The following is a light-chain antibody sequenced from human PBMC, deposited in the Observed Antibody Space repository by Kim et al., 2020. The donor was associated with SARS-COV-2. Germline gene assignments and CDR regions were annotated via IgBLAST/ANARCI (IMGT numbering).Light chain of an antibody. V-gene: IGKV1-5*03. J-gene: IGKJ1*01. CDR1: QSIRQW. CDR3: VHYYSNSPWT. CDR2: AAS. Sequence: DIQMTQSPSTLSASVGDRVTITCRASQSIRQWLAWYQQRPGTAPKLLIYAASTLDSEVPSRFSGSGRGTQFTLTIASLQPDDFASYYCVHYYSNSPWTFGQGTKVDIK.